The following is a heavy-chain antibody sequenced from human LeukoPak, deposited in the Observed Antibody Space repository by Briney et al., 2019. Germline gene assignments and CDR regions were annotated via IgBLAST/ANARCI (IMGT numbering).Heavy chain of an antibody. CDR3: ARNGYSYGQTSYYYYYYMDV. D-gene: IGHD5-18*01. CDR1: GFTFSSYA. J-gene: IGHJ6*03. Sequence: PGRSLRLSCAASGFTFSSYAMHWVRQAPGKGLEYVSAISSNGGSTHYANSVKGRFTISRDNSKNTLYLQMGSLRAEDMAVYYCARNGYSYGQTSYYYYYYMDVWGKGTTVTISS. CDR2: ISSNGGST. V-gene: IGHV3-64*01.